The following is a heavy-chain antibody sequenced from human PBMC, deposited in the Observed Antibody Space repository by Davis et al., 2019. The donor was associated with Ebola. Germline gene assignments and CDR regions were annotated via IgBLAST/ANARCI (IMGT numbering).Heavy chain of an antibody. V-gene: IGHV3-9*01. CDR3: ATQGGYSNGGHFDF. Sequence: SLKISCAASGFTFDDHAMHWVRQAPGKGLEWVSGISWNSGAIAYADSVKVRFTISRDDSKDTLHLQMSNLRVDDTAVYYCATQGGYSNGGHFDFWGQGTLVTVSS. CDR2: ISWNSGAI. J-gene: IGHJ4*02. CDR1: GFTFDDHA. D-gene: IGHD4-11*01.